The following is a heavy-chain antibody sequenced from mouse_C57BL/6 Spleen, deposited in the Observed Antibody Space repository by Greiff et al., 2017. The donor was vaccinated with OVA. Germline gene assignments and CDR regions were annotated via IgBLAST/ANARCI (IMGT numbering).Heavy chain of an antibody. CDR1: GYAFSSSW. J-gene: IGHJ3*01. CDR3: ARENYDYDADWFAY. Sequence: VQLVESGPELVKPGASVKISCKASGYAFSSSWMNWVKQRPGKGLEWIGRIYPGDGDTNYNGKFKGKATLTADKSSSTAYMQLSSLTSEDSAVYFCARENYDYDADWFAYWGQGTLVTVSA. CDR2: IYPGDGDT. V-gene: IGHV1-82*01. D-gene: IGHD2-4*01.